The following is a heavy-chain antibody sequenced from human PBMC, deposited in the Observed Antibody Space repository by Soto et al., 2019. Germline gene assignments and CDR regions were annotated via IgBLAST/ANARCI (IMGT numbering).Heavy chain of an antibody. D-gene: IGHD5-12*01. CDR2: ITESGHAA. Sequence: GGXLRLSCAASGFTFSDYYMSWIRQTPGKGLEWLSYITESGHAAEYADSVRGRFTISRDNNKNSLYLQMNSLRVDDTGVYYCARAIRGYGAYGGYLGQGTLVTVSS. CDR3: ARAIRGYGAYGGY. J-gene: IGHJ4*02. CDR1: GFTFSDYY. V-gene: IGHV3-11*04.